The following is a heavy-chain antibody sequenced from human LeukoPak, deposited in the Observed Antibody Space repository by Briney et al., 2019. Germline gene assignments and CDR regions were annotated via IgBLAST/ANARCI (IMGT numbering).Heavy chain of an antibody. CDR2: IRRNGGRT. CDR3: ARVGDTSYYYYGMDV. D-gene: IGHD2-2*01. V-gene: IGHV3-64*01. CDR1: GFTFSSYA. J-gene: IGHJ6*02. Sequence: GGSLRLSCAASGFTFSSYAMHWVRHPPGKGLEYVLAIRRNGGRTYYANSVKGRFTISRDNSKNTLYLQMGSLRAEDMAVYYCARVGDTSYYYYGMDVWGQGTTVTVSS.